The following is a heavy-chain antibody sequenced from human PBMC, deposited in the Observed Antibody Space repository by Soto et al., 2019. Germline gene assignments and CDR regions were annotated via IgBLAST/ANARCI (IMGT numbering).Heavy chain of an antibody. V-gene: IGHV3-48*01. J-gene: IGHJ4*02. CDR2: ISSSSSTI. CDR1: GFTFSSYS. Sequence: EVQLVESGGGLVQPGGSLRLSCAASGFTFSSYSMNWVRQAPGKGLEWVSYISSSSSTIYYADSVKGRFTISRDNAKNSLYLQMNSLRAEDTAVYYCARGRWLRFLRYYFDYWGQGTLVTVSS. CDR3: ARGRWLRFLRYYFDY. D-gene: IGHD5-12*01.